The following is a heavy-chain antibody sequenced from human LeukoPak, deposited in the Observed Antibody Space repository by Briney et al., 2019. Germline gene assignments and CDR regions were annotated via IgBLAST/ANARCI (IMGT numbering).Heavy chain of an antibody. V-gene: IGHV3-30*18. Sequence: GGSLRLSCAASGFSFNSYGAHWIRQAPGKGLDWVAAISFDGKNKYYADSVKGRFTISRDTSKNTLDLQMNSLRAEDTAVYYCAKGGYCSGGSCQPGVYWGQGTLVTVSS. J-gene: IGHJ4*02. CDR1: GFSFNSYG. CDR2: ISFDGKNK. CDR3: AKGGYCSGGSCQPGVY. D-gene: IGHD2-15*01.